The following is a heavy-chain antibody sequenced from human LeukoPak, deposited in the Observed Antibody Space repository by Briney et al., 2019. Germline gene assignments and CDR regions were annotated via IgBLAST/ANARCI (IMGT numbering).Heavy chain of an antibody. Sequence: AETLSLTCTVSGGSISSYYWSWIRQPPGKELEWIGDIYYSGSTNYNPSLKSRVTISVDTSRNQFSLKLSSVTAADTAVYYCARAELGSSSWYLAFDIWGQGTMVTVSS. V-gene: IGHV4-59*01. D-gene: IGHD6-13*01. CDR3: ARAELGSSSWYLAFDI. J-gene: IGHJ3*02. CDR2: IYYSGST. CDR1: GGSISSYY.